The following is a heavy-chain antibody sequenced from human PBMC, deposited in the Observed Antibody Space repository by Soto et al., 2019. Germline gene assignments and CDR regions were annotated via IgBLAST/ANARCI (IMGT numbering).Heavy chain of an antibody. CDR2: IYSGGTT. CDR3: ARDDYGDNAFDI. D-gene: IGHD4-17*01. V-gene: IGHV3-66*01. Sequence: GGSLRLSCAASGFTVSSNYMSWVRQAPGKGLEWVSIIYSGGTTYYTDSVKGRFTISRDNSKNTLYLQMNSLRAEDTALYYCARDDYGDNAFDIWGQGTMVT. CDR1: GFTVSSNY. J-gene: IGHJ3*02.